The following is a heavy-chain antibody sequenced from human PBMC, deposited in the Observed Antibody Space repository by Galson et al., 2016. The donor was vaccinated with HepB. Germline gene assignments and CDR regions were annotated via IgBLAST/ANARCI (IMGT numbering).Heavy chain of an antibody. Sequence: SVKVSCKASGYTFTGYYIHWVRQAPGQGLEWMGIITSSGGNTIYAQKFQGRVTMTTDTSTSTVHMELSSLRSEDTAVYYCAREVGNDFWTGYYPSYYYYGLDVWGQGTTVTVSS. D-gene: IGHD3/OR15-3a*01. J-gene: IGHJ6*02. CDR2: ITSSGGNT. CDR1: GYTFTGYY. V-gene: IGHV1-46*01. CDR3: AREVGNDFWTGYYPSYYYYGLDV.